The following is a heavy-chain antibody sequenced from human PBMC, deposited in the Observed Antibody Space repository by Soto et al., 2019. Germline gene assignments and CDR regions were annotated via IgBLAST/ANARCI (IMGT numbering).Heavy chain of an antibody. Sequence: GGSLRLSCAASGFTVSSNYMSWVRQAPGTGLEWVSVIYSGGSTYYADSVKGRFTISRDNSKNTLYLQMNSLRAEDTAVYYCARPNGYSGYGGAFDIWGQGTMVTVSS. CDR1: GFTVSSNY. D-gene: IGHD5-12*01. J-gene: IGHJ3*02. CDR2: IYSGGST. V-gene: IGHV3-53*01. CDR3: ARPNGYSGYGGAFDI.